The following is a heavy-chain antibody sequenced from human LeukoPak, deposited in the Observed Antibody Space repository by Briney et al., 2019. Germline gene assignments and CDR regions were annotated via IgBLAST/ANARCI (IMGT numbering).Heavy chain of an antibody. CDR1: GFTFSSYG. V-gene: IGHV3-30*03. Sequence: PGRSLRLSCAASGFTFSSYGMHWVRQAPGKGLEWVAVISYDGSNKYYADSVKGRFTISRDNSKNTLYLQMNSLRAEDTAVYYCARDYRGMDVWGQGTTVTVSS. CDR3: ARDYRGMDV. CDR2: ISYDGSNK. J-gene: IGHJ6*02.